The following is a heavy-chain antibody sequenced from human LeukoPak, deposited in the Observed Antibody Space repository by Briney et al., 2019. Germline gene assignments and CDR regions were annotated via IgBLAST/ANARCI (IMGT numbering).Heavy chain of an antibody. J-gene: IGHJ4*02. CDR2: INHSGST. Sequence: PSETLSLTCAVYGGSFSGYYWSWIRQPPGKGLEWIGEINHSGSTNYNPSLKSRVTISVDTSKNQFSLKLSSVTAADTAVYYCARVRRIWVYYYDSSGYPALFDYWGQGTLVTVSS. D-gene: IGHD3-22*01. CDR3: ARVRRIWVYYYDSSGYPALFDY. CDR1: GGSFSGYY. V-gene: IGHV4-34*01.